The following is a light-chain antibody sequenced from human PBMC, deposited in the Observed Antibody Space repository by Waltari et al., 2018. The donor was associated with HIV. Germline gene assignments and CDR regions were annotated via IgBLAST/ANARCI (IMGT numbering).Light chain of an antibody. J-gene: IGKJ5*01. Sequence: EVLLTQSPVTLSLSPGARATLSCRASQSVSSYLAWYHQKPGQAPRLLIYGASSRATGIPARFSGSGSGTDFTLTISSLEPGDFGVYYCHQRSTWPITFGQGTRLEIK. CDR1: QSVSSY. CDR3: HQRSTWPIT. V-gene: IGKV3-11*01. CDR2: GAS.